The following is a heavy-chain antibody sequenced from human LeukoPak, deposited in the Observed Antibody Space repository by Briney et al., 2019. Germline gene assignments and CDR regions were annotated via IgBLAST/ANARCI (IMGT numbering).Heavy chain of an antibody. D-gene: IGHD6-19*01. V-gene: IGHV3-21*01. J-gene: IGHJ3*02. CDR1: GFTFSSYS. Sequence: KPGGSLRLSCAASGFTFSSYSMNWVRQAPGKGLEWVSSISSVSTYVYYADSVKGRFTISRDNAKKSLFLQMNSLRAEDTAVYYCAKDARWLAPGTFDIWGQGTMVTVS. CDR2: ISSVSTYV. CDR3: AKDARWLAPGTFDI.